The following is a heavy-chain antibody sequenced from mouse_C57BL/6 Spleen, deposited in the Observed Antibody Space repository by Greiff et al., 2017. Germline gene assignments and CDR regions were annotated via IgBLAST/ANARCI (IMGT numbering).Heavy chain of an antibody. Sequence: QVQLQQSGAELVRPGASVTLSCKASGYTFTDYEMHWVKQTPVHGLEWIGAIEPETGGTAYNQKFKGKAILTADKSSSTAYMELRSLTSEDSAVYYWTRIVADDWGQGTTLTVSS. CDR1: GYTFTDYE. CDR3: TRIVADD. CDR2: IEPETGGT. J-gene: IGHJ2*01. V-gene: IGHV1-15*01. D-gene: IGHD1-1*01.